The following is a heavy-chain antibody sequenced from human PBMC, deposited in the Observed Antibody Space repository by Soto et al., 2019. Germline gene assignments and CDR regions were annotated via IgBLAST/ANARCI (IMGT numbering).Heavy chain of an antibody. V-gene: IGHV1-18*01. CDR1: GYTFTSYH. CDR3: ARDTPPTDY. CDR2: ISAYNTNT. J-gene: IGHJ4*02. Sequence: QVQLVQSGAEVKKPGASVKVSCKTSGYTFTSYHISWVRQAPGQGLEWMGWISAYNTNTNYAQKFQGRVTTITDTITSTAYRQLRSLRSDDTAVYYCARDTPPTDYWGQGTLVTVSS.